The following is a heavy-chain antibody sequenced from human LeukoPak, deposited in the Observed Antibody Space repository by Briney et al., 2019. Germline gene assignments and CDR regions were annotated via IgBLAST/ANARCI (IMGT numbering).Heavy chain of an antibody. V-gene: IGHV3-48*03. CDR2: ISSSGTYK. CDR1: GFTFSSYE. CDR3: ARDQQWQLPHWFDP. J-gene: IGHJ5*02. Sequence: PGGSLRLSCAASGFTFSSYEMNWVRQAPGKGLEWVSYISSSGTYKYYADSVRGRFTISRDNAKNSLYLQMNSLRAEDTAVYYCARDQQWQLPHWFDPWGQGTLVTVSS. D-gene: IGHD6-19*01.